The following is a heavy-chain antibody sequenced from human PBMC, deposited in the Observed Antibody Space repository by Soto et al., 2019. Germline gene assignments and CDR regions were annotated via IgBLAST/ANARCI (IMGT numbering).Heavy chain of an antibody. CDR2: INHSGST. CDR3: ARGGWQWLARSLRGMDV. CDR1: GGSFSGYY. J-gene: IGHJ6*02. D-gene: IGHD6-19*01. Sequence: QVQLQQWGAGLLKPSETLSLTCAVYGGSFSGYYWSWIRQPPGKGLEWIGEINHSGSTNYNPSLKSRVTISVDTSKNQFSLKLSSVTDADTAVYYCARGGWQWLARSLRGMDVWGQGTTVTVSS. V-gene: IGHV4-34*01.